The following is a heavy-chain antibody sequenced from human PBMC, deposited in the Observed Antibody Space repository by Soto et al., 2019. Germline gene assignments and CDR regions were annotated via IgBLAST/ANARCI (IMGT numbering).Heavy chain of an antibody. J-gene: IGHJ4*02. CDR3: AHSPIVVVIYLFDY. D-gene: IGHD3-22*01. CDR2: ISGSGGST. V-gene: IGHV3-23*01. CDR1: GFTFSSYA. Sequence: PGGSLRLSCAASGFTFSSYAISWVRQAPGKGLEWVSAISGSGGSTYYADSVKGRFTISRDNSKNTLYLQMNSLRAEDTAVYYCAHSPIVVVIYLFDYWGQGTLVPVSS.